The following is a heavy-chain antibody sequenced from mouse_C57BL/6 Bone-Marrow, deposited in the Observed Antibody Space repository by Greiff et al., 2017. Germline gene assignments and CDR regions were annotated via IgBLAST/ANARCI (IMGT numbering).Heavy chain of an antibody. J-gene: IGHJ1*03. Sequence: EVLLVESGGGLVQPKGSLKLSCAASGFTFNTYAMHWVRQAPGKGLEWVARISSNSSNSASYYADSVKDRFTISRDDSQSMLYLQMNNLKTEDTAMYYCVRGGDVRYFDVWGTGTTVTVSS. CDR2: ISSNSSNSAS. CDR1: GFTFNTYA. V-gene: IGHV10-3*01. CDR3: VRGGDVRYFDV.